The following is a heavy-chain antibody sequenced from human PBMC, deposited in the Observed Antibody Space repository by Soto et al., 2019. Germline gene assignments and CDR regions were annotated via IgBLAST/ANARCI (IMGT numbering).Heavy chain of an antibody. CDR2: INQDGSEK. CDR1: GFTFSTYW. CDR3: SRSLDS. V-gene: IGHV3-7*01. Sequence: GGSLRLSCAASGFTFSTYWMDWVRQTPGKGLEWVANINQDGSEKNYVDSVKGRFTIYRDNAKNSLYLQMSSLTAEDSALYYCSRSLDSWGQGTLVTV. J-gene: IGHJ4*02.